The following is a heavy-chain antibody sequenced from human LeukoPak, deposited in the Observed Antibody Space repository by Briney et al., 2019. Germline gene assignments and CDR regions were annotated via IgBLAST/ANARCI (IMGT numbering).Heavy chain of an antibody. CDR3: ATLVVILVDAFDI. D-gene: IGHD3-22*01. CDR1: GFTFSSYA. J-gene: IGHJ3*02. CDR2: ISGSGGST. Sequence: GGSLRLSCAASGFTFSSYAMSWVRQAPGKGLEWVSVISGSGGSTYYADSVKGRFTISRDNSKNTLYLQMNSLRAEDTAVYYCATLVVILVDAFDIWGQGTMVTVSS. V-gene: IGHV3-23*01.